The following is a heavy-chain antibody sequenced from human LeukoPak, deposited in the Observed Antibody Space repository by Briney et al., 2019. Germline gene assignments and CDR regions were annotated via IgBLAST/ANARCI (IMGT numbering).Heavy chain of an antibody. CDR2: IYYSGST. CDR1: GGSISSSSYY. D-gene: IGHD4-11*01. Sequence: SETLSLTCTVSGGSISSSSYYWGWIRQPPGKGLEWMGSIYYSGSTYYNPSLKSRVTISVDTSKNQFSLKLSSVTAADTAVYYCARDLHGDRLQPGNWFDPWGQGTLVTVSS. CDR3: ARDLHGDRLQPGNWFDP. V-gene: IGHV4-39*07. J-gene: IGHJ5*02.